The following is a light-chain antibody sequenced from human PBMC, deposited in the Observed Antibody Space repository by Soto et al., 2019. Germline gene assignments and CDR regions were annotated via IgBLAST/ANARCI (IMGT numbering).Light chain of an antibody. Sequence: QSALTQPASVSGSPGQSITISCTGTSSDVGGYNLVSWYQQHPGKTPKLMIYEGSKRPSGVSNRFSGSKSGNTSSLTISGLQAEDEADYYCCSYAGISTLLFGGGTKLTVL. CDR1: SSDVGGYNL. CDR2: EGS. V-gene: IGLV2-23*01. CDR3: CSYAGISTLL. J-gene: IGLJ2*01.